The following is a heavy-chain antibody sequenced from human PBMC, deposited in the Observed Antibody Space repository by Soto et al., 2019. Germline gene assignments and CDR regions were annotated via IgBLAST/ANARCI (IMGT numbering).Heavy chain of an antibody. CDR1: GYAFTGYY. CDR3: AREEPAFYDSSGYYYLGY. J-gene: IGHJ4*02. CDR2: ISAYNGNT. D-gene: IGHD3-22*01. Sequence: GASVKVSCKASGYAFTGYYMHWVRQAPGQGLEWMGWISAYNGNTNYAQKLQGRVTMTTDTSTSTAYMELRSLRSDDTAVYYCAREEPAFYDSSGYYYLGYWGQGTLVTVSS. V-gene: IGHV1-18*04.